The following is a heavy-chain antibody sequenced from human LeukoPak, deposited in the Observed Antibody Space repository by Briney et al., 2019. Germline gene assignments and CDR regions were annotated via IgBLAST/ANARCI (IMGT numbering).Heavy chain of an antibody. CDR1: GFTFSSYA. CDR3: ARGEYGSGSYHIDY. V-gene: IGHV3-30*04. CDR2: ISYDGSNK. Sequence: GGSLRLSCAASGFTFSSYAMHWVRQAPGKGLEWVAVISYDGSNKYYADSVKGRFTISRDNSKNTLYLQMNSLRAEDTAVYYCARGEYGSGSYHIDYWGQGTLVTVSS. D-gene: IGHD3-10*01. J-gene: IGHJ4*02.